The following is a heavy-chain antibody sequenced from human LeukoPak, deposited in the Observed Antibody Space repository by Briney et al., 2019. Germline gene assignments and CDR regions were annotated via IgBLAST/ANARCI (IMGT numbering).Heavy chain of an antibody. CDR1: GGSFNSGF. Sequence: SETLSLTCSVSGGSFNSGFWSWIRQPPGKGLEWIGYIYHSGSTYYNPSLKSRVTISVDRSKNQFSLKLSSVTAADTAVYYCARVGDYDFWSGYNWFDPWGQGTLVTVSS. V-gene: IGHV4-30-2*01. CDR2: IYHSGST. CDR3: ARVGDYDFWSGYNWFDP. J-gene: IGHJ5*02. D-gene: IGHD3-3*01.